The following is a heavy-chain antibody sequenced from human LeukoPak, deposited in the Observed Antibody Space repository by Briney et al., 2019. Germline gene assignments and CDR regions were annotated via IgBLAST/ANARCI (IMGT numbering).Heavy chain of an antibody. CDR1: GFTFCDYA. D-gene: IGHD3-16*02. CDR3: SGDYHGFRSDMDV. J-gene: IGHJ6*03. CDR2: IRSKAYGGTI. Sequence: GGSLRLSCIWSGFTFCDYAMSWVRLAPGKGLEWVSSIRSKAYGGTIEYAASVRGRFTISRDDSKSIAYLQMNSLKTEDTAVYYCSGDYHGFRSDMDVWGKGATVTVSS. V-gene: IGHV3-49*04.